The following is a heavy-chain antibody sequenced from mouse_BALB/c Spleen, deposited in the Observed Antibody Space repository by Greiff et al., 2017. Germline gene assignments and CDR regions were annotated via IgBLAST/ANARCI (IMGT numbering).Heavy chain of an antibody. J-gene: IGHJ3*01. D-gene: IGHD1-1*01. CDR3: ARDGGYYGSSRAWFAY. Sequence: VQRVESGPGLVAPSQSLSITCTVSGFSLTSYGVHWVRQPPGKGLEWLGVIWAGGSTNYNSALMSRLSISKDNSKSQVFLKMNSLQTDDTAMYYCARDGGYYGSSRAWFAYWGQGTLVTVSA. V-gene: IGHV2-9*02. CDR1: GFSLTSYG. CDR2: IWAGGST.